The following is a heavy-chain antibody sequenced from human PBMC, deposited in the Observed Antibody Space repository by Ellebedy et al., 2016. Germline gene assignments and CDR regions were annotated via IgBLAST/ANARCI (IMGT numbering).Heavy chain of an antibody. J-gene: IGHJ6*02. CDR1: GFSFGNYW. CDR3: AKGSSTSLNYGMDV. Sequence: GESLKISCVASGFSFGNYWLSWVRQAPGKGLVWVANIREDGNWKGYVDSVKGRFTISRDNAKNPLYLQMNSLRAEDTALYYCAKGSSTSLNYGMDVWGQGTTVTVSS. V-gene: IGHV3-7*03. D-gene: IGHD2-2*01. CDR2: IREDGNWK.